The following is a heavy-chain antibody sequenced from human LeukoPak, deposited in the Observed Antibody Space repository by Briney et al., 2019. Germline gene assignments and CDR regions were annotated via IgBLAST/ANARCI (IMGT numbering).Heavy chain of an antibody. CDR1: GGSISSSSYY. CDR2: IYYSGST. CDR3: ARLLFSESGYSGGWVTGYGMDV. Sequence: SETLSLTCTVSGGSISSSSYYWGWIRQPPGKGLEWLGSIYYSGSTYYNPSLKSRVTISVDTSKNQFPLKLSSVTAADTAVYYCARLLFSESGYSGGWVTGYGMDVWGQGTTVTVSS. D-gene: IGHD6-19*01. V-gene: IGHV4-39*01. J-gene: IGHJ6*02.